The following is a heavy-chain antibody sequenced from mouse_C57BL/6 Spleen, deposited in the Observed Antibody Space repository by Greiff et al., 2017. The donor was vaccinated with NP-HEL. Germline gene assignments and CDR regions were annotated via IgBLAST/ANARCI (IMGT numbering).Heavy chain of an antibody. J-gene: IGHJ4*01. CDR1: GYTFTSYG. CDR3: ARGEGDAMDY. V-gene: IGHV1-81*01. Sequence: QVQLKQSGAELARPGASVKLSCKASGYTFTSYGISWVKQRTGQGLEWIGEIYPRSGNTYYNEKFKGKATLTADKSSSTAYMELRSLTSEDSAVYFCARGEGDAMDYWGQGTSVTVSS. CDR2: IYPRSGNT.